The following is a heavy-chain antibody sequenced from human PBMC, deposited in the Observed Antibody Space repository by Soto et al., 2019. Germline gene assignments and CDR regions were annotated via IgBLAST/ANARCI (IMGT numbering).Heavy chain of an antibody. CDR1: VGSFSGYS. D-gene: IGHD2-8*02. CDR3: ARDKITGLCDY. CDR2: INHTGST. V-gene: IGHV4-34*01. J-gene: IGHJ4*02. Sequence: QVQLQQWGAGLLKPSETLSLTCAVYVGSFSGYSWTWIRQPPGTGLEWIGEINHTGSTNYNPSLKRRVTISGDTSKNQFSLKLTAVTAADTAVYYCARDKITGLCDYWGQGTLVTASS.